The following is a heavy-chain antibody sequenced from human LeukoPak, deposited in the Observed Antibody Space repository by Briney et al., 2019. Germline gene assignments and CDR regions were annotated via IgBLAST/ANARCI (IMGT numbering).Heavy chain of an antibody. D-gene: IGHD3-22*01. J-gene: IGHJ4*02. CDR2: IYYSGST. V-gene: IGHV4-39*07. CDR3: ARGRLPMYYYDSTPDR. CDR1: GGSISSSSYY. Sequence: SETLSLTCTVSGGSISSSSYYWGWIRQPLGKGLEWIGSIYYSGSTYYNPSLKSRVTISVDTSKNQFSLKLSSVTAADTAVYYCARGRLPMYYYDSTPDRWGQGTLVTVSS.